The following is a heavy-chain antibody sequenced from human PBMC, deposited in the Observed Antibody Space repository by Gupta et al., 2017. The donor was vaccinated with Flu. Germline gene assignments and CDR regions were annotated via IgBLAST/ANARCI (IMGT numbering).Heavy chain of an antibody. CDR2: ISGSGSNI. D-gene: IGHD1-1*01. CDR1: GFTFSSYA. J-gene: IGHJ5*02. V-gene: IGHV3-23*01. CDR3: AQDRFTPSGRDDL. Sequence: EGQLLESGGGLVQPGGSLRLSCAASGFTFSSYAMSWVREAPGKGLAWVSGISGSGSNIYYADSAKGRFTISRDNAENTLYLQLSSLRVDDTAIYYCAQDRFTPSGRDDLWGQGTLVTVSS.